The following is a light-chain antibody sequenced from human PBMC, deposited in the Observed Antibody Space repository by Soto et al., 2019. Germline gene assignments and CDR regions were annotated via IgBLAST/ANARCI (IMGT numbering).Light chain of an antibody. V-gene: IGKV1-39*01. CDR3: QQSYSVQYT. J-gene: IGKJ2*01. CDR1: QSVTTY. CDR2: SAS. Sequence: DIQVTQSPSSLSGSVGDRFTITCRASQSVTTYLNWYQQKPGKAPNLLIYSASSLQTGVPSRFSGSGSGTDFTLTINTLQPEDFATYYCQQSYSVQYTFGQGTKVDIK.